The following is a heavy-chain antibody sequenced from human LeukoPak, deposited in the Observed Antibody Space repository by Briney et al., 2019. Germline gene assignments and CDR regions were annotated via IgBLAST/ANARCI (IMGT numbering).Heavy chain of an antibody. CDR2: ISAYNGNT. J-gene: IGHJ6*02. Sequence: ASVKVSCKASGYTFTSYGISWVRQAPGQGLEWMGWISAYNGNTNYAQKLQGRVTMTTDTSTSTAYMELRSLRSDDTAVYYCARATKYYDFWSGYPASGMDVCGQGTTVTVSS. CDR1: GYTFTSYG. D-gene: IGHD3-3*01. V-gene: IGHV1-18*01. CDR3: ARATKYYDFWSGYPASGMDV.